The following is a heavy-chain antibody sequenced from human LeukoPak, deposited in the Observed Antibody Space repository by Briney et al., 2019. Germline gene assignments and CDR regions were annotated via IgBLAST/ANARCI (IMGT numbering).Heavy chain of an antibody. D-gene: IGHD3-16*01. CDR3: ARVYDSYYFDY. J-gene: IGHJ4*02. Sequence: GGSLRLSCAASGFTFSSYGMHWGRQAPGMGLEWVAFISYDGSNKYYADSVKGRSTISRDKSKNTLSLQMNSLRPEDTAVYYCARVYDSYYFDYWGQGTLVTVSS. CDR2: ISYDGSNK. V-gene: IGHV3-30*03. CDR1: GFTFSSYG.